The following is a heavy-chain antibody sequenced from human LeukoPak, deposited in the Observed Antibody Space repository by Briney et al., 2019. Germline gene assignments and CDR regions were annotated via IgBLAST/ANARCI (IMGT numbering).Heavy chain of an antibody. CDR2: TWYDGSNK. J-gene: IGHJ4*02. CDR3: AKEKDFWSGYLFDY. D-gene: IGHD3-3*01. CDR1: GFTFSSYG. Sequence: GGSLRLSCAASGFTFSSYGMHWVRQAPGKGLEWVAVTWYDGSNKYYADSVKGRFTISRDNSKNTLYLQMNSLRAEDTAVYYCAKEKDFWSGYLFDYWGQGTLVTVSS. V-gene: IGHV3-33*06.